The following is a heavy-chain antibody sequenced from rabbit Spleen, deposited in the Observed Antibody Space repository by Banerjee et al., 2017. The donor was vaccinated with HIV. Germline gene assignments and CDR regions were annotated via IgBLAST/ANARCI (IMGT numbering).Heavy chain of an antibody. V-gene: IGHV1S45*01. J-gene: IGHJ4*01. CDR2: INTATGKP. CDR1: GVSLNDKDV. CDR3: ARDVYNGAGSAWDL. Sequence: QEQLEESGGGLVKPEGSLTLTCKASGVSLNDKDVMCWVRQAPGKGLEWIACINTATGKPVYASWAKGRFTISRTSSTTVTLQMTTLTAADTATYFCARDVYNGAGSAWDLWGPGTLVTVS. D-gene: IGHD4-2*01.